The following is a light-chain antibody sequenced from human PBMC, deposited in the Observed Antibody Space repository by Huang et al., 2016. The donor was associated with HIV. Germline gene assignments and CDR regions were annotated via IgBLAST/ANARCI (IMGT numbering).Light chain of an antibody. CDR1: QDIGTS. CDR2: AAS. J-gene: IGKJ5*01. CDR3: QQLHTYPIT. V-gene: IGKV1-13*02. Sequence: AVQLTQSPSSLSASVGDTVIISCRASQDIGTSLAWYQQRTGRAPILLISAASTLQTGVPSRFSGESAVTYFTLFITNLQPEDFATYYCQQLHTYPITFGQGTRLDIK.